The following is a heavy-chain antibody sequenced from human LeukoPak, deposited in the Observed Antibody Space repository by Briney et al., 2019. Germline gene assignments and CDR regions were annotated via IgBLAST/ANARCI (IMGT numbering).Heavy chain of an antibody. J-gene: IGHJ4*02. CDR3: ARDPGAGSFDY. V-gene: IGHV4-59*12. CDR1: GGSISSYY. CDR2: IYYSGST. D-gene: IGHD6-19*01. Sequence: PSETLSLTCTVSGGSISSYYWNWIRQPPGKGPEWIGYIYYSGSTKYNPSLKSRLTISVDTSNNQFSLKLTSVTAADTAVYYCARDPGAGSFDYWGQGTLVTVSS.